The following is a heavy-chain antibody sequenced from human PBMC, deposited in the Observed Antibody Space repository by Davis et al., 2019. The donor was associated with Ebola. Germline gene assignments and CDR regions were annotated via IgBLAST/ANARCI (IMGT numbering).Heavy chain of an antibody. D-gene: IGHD2-2*01. CDR3: ARQRRSSTTFDP. CDR2: INPNSGGT. Sequence: ASVKVSCKASGYTFTGYYMHWVRQAPGQGLEWMGWINPNSGGTNYAQKFQGWVTMTRDTSISTAYLQWSSLKASDTAMYYCARQRRSSTTFDPWGQGTLVTVSS. CDR1: GYTFTGYY. J-gene: IGHJ5*02. V-gene: IGHV1-2*04.